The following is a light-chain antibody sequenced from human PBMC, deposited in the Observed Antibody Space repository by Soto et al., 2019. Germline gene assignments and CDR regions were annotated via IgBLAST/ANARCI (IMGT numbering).Light chain of an antibody. J-gene: IGKJ2*01. CDR3: QQYGSSPYT. CDR2: DAS. Sequence: EIVLTQSPATLSLSPGERATLSCGPSQSVSSSYLAWYQQKPGLAPRLLIYDASSRATGIPDRFSGSGSGTXXXXXXXXXXXXXXXVYYCQQYGSSPYTFGQGTKLEIK. CDR1: QSVSSSY. V-gene: IGKV3D-20*01.